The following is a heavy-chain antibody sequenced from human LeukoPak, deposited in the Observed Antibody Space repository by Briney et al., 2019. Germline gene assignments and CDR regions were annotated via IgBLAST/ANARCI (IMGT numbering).Heavy chain of an antibody. V-gene: IGHV3-53*01. CDR3: ARGISTSGWLDY. D-gene: IGHD6-19*01. J-gene: IGHJ4*02. CDR1: GFTFSSYG. Sequence: PGGSLRLSCAASGFTFSSYGMHWVRQAPGKGLEWVSVLYSGGSTYYADSVKGRFTISRDDSKNTLYLLMNSLRGDDTAVYYCARGISTSGWLDYWGQGTLVTVSS. CDR2: LYSGGST.